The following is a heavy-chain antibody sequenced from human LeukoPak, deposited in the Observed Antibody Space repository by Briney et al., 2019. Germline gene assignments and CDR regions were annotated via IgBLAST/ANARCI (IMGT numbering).Heavy chain of an antibody. Sequence: ASVKVSCKASGYTFTGYYMHWVGQAPGQGLEWMGWINPNSGGTNYAQKFQGRVTMTRDTSISTAYMELSRLRSDDTAVYYCARVHDYGGPSLDYWGQGTLVTVSS. CDR1: GYTFTGYY. CDR2: INPNSGGT. CDR3: ARVHDYGGPSLDY. D-gene: IGHD4-23*01. J-gene: IGHJ4*02. V-gene: IGHV1-2*02.